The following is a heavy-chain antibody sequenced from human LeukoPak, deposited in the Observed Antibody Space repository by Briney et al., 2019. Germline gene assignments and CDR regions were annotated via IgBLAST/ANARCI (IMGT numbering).Heavy chain of an antibody. V-gene: IGHV1-18*01. J-gene: IGHJ4*02. D-gene: IGHD3-22*01. CDR1: GYTFTSCG. CDR2: ISAYNGNT. Sequence: ASVKVSCKASGYTFTSCGISWVRQAPGQGLEWMGWISAYNGNTNYAQKLQGRVTMTTDTSTSTAYMELRSLRSDDTAVYYCARDFSSLIVRRDPVPFDYWGQGTLVTVSS. CDR3: ARDFSSLIVRRDPVPFDY.